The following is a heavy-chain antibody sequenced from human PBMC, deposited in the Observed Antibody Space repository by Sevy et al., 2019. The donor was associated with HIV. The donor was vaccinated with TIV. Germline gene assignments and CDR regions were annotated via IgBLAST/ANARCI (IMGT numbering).Heavy chain of an antibody. D-gene: IGHD3-22*01. CDR3: AREGGLYYDSSGYYSHFDY. CDR2: ISYDGSNK. J-gene: IGHJ4*02. V-gene: IGHV3-30*04. CDR1: GFTFSSYA. Sequence: GGSLRLSCAASGFTFSSYAMHWVRQAPGKGLEWVAVISYDGSNKYYADSVKGRFTISRDNSKNTLYLQMNSLRAEDTAVYYCAREGGLYYDSSGYYSHFDYWGQGTLVTVSS.